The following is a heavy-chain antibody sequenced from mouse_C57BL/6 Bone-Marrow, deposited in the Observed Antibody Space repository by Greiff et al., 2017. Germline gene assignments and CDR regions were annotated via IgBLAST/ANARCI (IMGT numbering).Heavy chain of an antibody. D-gene: IGHD2-2*01. Sequence: QVQLQQSGAELARPGASVKLSCKASGYTFTSYGISWVKQRPGQGLEWIGEMYPRSGNTYYNEKFTGKATLTADKSSRTAYMELLSLPSEDSAVCLCASNYVYQDWFSYWGQVTLVTVSA. V-gene: IGHV1-81*01. CDR2: MYPRSGNT. J-gene: IGHJ3*01. CDR1: GYTFTSYG. CDR3: ASNYVYQDWFSY.